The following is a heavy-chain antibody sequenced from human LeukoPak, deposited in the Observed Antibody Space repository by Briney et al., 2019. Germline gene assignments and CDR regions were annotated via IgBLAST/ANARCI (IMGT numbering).Heavy chain of an antibody. Sequence: SETLSLTCTVSGGSISSYYWSWIRQPPGKGLEWIGYIYYSGSTNYNPSLKSRVTISVDTSKNQFSLKLSSVTAADTAVYYCARGKKIRDGWFGETEELGHAFDIWGQGTMVTVSS. D-gene: IGHD3-10*01. CDR1: GGSISSYY. V-gene: IGHV4-59*12. CDR3: ARGKKIRDGWFGETEELGHAFDI. J-gene: IGHJ3*02. CDR2: IYYSGST.